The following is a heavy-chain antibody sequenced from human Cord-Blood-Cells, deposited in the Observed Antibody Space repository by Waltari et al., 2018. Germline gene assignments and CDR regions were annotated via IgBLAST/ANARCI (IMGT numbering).Heavy chain of an antibody. D-gene: IGHD3-10*01. CDR3: ARFDYGSGSSPLDY. CDR2: VNAGNGNT. Sequence: QVQLVQSGAEVKKPGASVKVSCKASGYTFTSYAMHWVRQAPGQRLEWMGWVNAGNGNTKYSQKFQGRVTITRDTSASTAYMELSSLRSEDTAVYYCARFDYGSGSSPLDYWGQGTLVTVSS. CDR1: GYTFTSYA. V-gene: IGHV1-3*01. J-gene: IGHJ4*02.